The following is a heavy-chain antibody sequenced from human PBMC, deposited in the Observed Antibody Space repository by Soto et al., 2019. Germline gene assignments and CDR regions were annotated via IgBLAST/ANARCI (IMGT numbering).Heavy chain of an antibody. Sequence: EVQLVESGGGLVQPGRSLRLSCAASGFTFDDYAMHWVRQAPGKGLEWVPGISWNSGSIGYADSVKGRFTMSRDNAKNPLYLQTNSLIAEDTALYYCATSLGLLLHLDYWGQGTLVTVAS. CDR1: GFTFDDYA. D-gene: IGHD3-22*01. J-gene: IGHJ4*02. V-gene: IGHV3-9*01. CDR3: ATSLGLLLHLDY. CDR2: ISWNSGSI.